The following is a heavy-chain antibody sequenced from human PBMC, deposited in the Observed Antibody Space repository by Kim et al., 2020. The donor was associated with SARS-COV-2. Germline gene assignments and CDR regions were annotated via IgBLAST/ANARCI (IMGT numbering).Heavy chain of an antibody. Sequence: ASVKVSCKASGYTFTSYGISWVRQAPGQGLEWMGWISAYNGNTNYAQKLQGRVTMTTDTSTSTAYMELRSLRSDDTAVYYCARGLYSSSWYYYYGMDVWGQGTTVTVSS. V-gene: IGHV1-18*04. CDR3: ARGLYSSSWYYYYGMDV. J-gene: IGHJ6*02. CDR1: GYTFTSYG. CDR2: ISAYNGNT. D-gene: IGHD6-13*01.